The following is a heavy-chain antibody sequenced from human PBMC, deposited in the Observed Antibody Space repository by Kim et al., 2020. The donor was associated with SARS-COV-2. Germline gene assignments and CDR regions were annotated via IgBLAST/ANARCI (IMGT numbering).Heavy chain of an antibody. CDR3: ARSSTSGSRYIDY. Sequence: YQSSLKSRVTIPVDTSKNTCSLELSPVTAADTALYYCARSSTSGSRYIDYWGQGALVTVSS. D-gene: IGHD3-10*01. V-gene: IGHV4-59*01. J-gene: IGHJ4*02.